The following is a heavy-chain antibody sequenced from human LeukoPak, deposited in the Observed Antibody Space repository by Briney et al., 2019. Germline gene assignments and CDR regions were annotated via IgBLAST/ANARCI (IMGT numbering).Heavy chain of an antibody. D-gene: IGHD2-21*02. CDR3: ARVGDTYAFDI. CDR2: ISYSGST. V-gene: IGHV4-59*12. J-gene: IGHJ3*02. Sequence: PSETLSLTCTVSGVSISTYSWSWIRQPPGKGLEWIGYISYSGSTSYNPSLRSRVTISVDTSKNQFSLKLSSVTAADTAVYYCARVGDTYAFDIWGQGTMVTVSS. CDR1: GVSISTYS.